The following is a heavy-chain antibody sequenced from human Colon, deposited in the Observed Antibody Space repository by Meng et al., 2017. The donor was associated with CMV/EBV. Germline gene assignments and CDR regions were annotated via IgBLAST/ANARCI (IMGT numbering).Heavy chain of an antibody. CDR2: ISAYNGNT. D-gene: IGHD5-18*01. Sequence: KSSGYTFNSYGISSVRQVPGQGLEWLGWISAYNGNTNYAQKLQGRVTMTTDTSTSTAYMELRSLRSDDTAVYYCARGNADTAMVSDYWGQGTLVTVSS. J-gene: IGHJ4*02. CDR3: ARGNADTAMVSDY. CDR1: GYTFNSYG. V-gene: IGHV1-18*01.